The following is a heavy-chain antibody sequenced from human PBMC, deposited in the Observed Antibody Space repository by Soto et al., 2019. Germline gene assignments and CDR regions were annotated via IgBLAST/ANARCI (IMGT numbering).Heavy chain of an antibody. CDR3: ATAIAATGPADS. CDR1: GYTFSNNG. Sequence: VQSGGEVKKPGASVKVSCKASGYTFSNNGFTWVRQAPGQGLEWMGWIGGYKGNTNYAPKFQGRVTMTADTSTSTAHMELRGLRSDDTAVYYCATAIAATGPADSWGQGTLVTVSS. J-gene: IGHJ4*02. CDR2: IGGYKGNT. D-gene: IGHD6-13*01. V-gene: IGHV1-18*01.